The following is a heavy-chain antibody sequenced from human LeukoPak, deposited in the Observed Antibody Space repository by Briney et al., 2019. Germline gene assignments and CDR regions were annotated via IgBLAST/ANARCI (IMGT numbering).Heavy chain of an antibody. CDR3: ARNDFVWGTDRYDFLFDY. CDR2: IYYSGST. D-gene: IGHD3-16*02. J-gene: IGHJ4*02. CDR1: GGSISIYY. Sequence: SETLSLTCTVSGGSISIYYWSWIRQPPGKGLEWIGYIYYSGSTNYNPSLKSRVTISVDTSKNQFSLKLSSVTAADTAVYYCARNDFVWGTDRYDFLFDYWGQGTQVTVSS. V-gene: IGHV4-59*01.